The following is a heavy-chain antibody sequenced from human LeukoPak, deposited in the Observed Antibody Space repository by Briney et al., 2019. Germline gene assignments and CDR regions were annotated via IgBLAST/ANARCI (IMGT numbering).Heavy chain of an antibody. D-gene: IGHD6-19*01. V-gene: IGHV4-59*01. CDR2: IYYSGST. Sequence: SETLSLTCTVSGGSISSYYWSWIRQPPGKGLEWIGYIYYSGSTNYNPSLKSRVTISVDTSKDQFSLKLSSVTAADTAVYYCARVKVRPSSGWFDAFDIWGQGTMVTVSS. J-gene: IGHJ3*02. CDR1: GGSISSYY. CDR3: ARVKVRPSSGWFDAFDI.